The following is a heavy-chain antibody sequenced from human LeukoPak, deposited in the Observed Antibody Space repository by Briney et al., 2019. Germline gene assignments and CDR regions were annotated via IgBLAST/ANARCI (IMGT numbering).Heavy chain of an antibody. CDR2: IFYSGNT. V-gene: IGHV4-39*01. J-gene: IGHJ4*02. D-gene: IGHD5-12*01. CDR1: GGSISSNNYY. Sequence: SETLSLTCTVSGGSISSNNYYWGWIRQPPGKGLEWIGSIFYSGNTYYNPSLKSRVTISVDASKNQFSLKLSSVTAADTAVYYCARRDIVATTLDYWGQGTLVTVSS. CDR3: ARRDIVATTLDY.